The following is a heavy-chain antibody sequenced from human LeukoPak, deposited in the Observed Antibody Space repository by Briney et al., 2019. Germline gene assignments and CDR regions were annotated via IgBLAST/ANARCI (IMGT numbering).Heavy chain of an antibody. CDR2: IYTSGST. V-gene: IGHV4-4*07. CDR1: GGSISSYY. J-gene: IGHJ3*02. CDR3: ARITYYYDSSGYYYWYAFDI. Sequence: SETLSLTCTVSGGSISSYYWSWIRRPAGKGLEWIGRIYTSGSTNYNPSLKSRVTMSVDTSKNQFSLKLSSVTAADTAVYYCARITYYYDSSGYYYWYAFDIWGQGTMVTVSS. D-gene: IGHD3-22*01.